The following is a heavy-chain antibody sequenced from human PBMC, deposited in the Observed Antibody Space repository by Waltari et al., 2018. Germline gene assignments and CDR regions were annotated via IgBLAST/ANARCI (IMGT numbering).Heavy chain of an antibody. Sequence: QITLRESGTTRGKPTQSLTLTCTCSGFSLSTSGVGVGWIRQPPGKALDWLALLYWNDDKRYCPSLKIRLSIPKHTSKNQVVLTMTNMDPVDTATYYCVHREHSLGDDAFDIWGQGTMVTVSS. CDR1: GFSLSTSGVG. J-gene: IGHJ3*02. CDR2: LYWNDDK. CDR3: VHREHSLGDDAFDI. V-gene: IGHV2-5*01. D-gene: IGHD5-18*01.